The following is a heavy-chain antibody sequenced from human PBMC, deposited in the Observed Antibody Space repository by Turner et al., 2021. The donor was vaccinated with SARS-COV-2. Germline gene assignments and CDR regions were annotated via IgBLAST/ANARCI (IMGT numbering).Heavy chain of an antibody. CDR1: GFTFSSYA. Sequence: EVQLLESGGGLVQPGGSLRLSRADSGFTFSSYAMSWVGQAPGKGREWVSVISGSGGSTYYADSVKGRFTISRDNSKNTLYLQMNSLRAEDTAVYYCAKDLDYVWGSYRSTEYFQHWGQGTLVTVSS. CDR3: AKDLDYVWGSYRSTEYFQH. V-gene: IGHV3-23*01. CDR2: ISGSGGST. D-gene: IGHD3-16*02. J-gene: IGHJ1*01.